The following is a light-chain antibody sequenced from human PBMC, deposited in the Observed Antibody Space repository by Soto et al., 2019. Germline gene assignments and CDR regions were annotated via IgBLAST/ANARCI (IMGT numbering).Light chain of an antibody. CDR3: QQYGRSPPVT. CDR2: GAS. J-gene: IGKJ5*01. V-gene: IGKV3-20*01. CDR1: QSVSSSS. Sequence: EIVLTQSPGTLSLSPGERATLSCRASQSVSSSSLAWYQQKPGQAPRLLIYGASSRATGIPDRFSGGGSGTDFTLTISRLEPDDFAVYYCQQYGRSPPVTFGQGTRLEI.